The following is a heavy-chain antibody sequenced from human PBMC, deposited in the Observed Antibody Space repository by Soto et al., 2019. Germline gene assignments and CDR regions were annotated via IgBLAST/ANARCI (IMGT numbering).Heavy chain of an antibody. CDR3: ARLVESNVWNGDCFFDP. CDR1: GFTVSSSY. J-gene: IGHJ2*01. V-gene: IGHV3-53*01. Sequence: EVQLVESGGGLLQPGWSLRVSCAASGFTVSSSYMSWVRQAPGKGLEWVATLYSAGATYYADSVKGRFTISGDNSQNTLYLQMDSLKVEDTAVYYCARLVESNVWNGDCFFDPGGRVTRVTVSS. CDR2: LYSAGAT. D-gene: IGHD3-16*01.